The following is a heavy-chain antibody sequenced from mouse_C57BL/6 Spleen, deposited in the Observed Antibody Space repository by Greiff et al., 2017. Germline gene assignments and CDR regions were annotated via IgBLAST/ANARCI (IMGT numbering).Heavy chain of an antibody. CDR3: ARRGSPYAMDY. Sequence: VQLQQPGAALVRPGTSVKLSCKASGYTFTSYWMHWVKQRPGQGLEWIGVIDPSDSYHNYNQKFKGKATLTVDTSSSTAYMQLSSLTSEDSAVCDCARRGSPYAMDYWGQGTSVTVSS. V-gene: IGHV1-59*01. J-gene: IGHJ4*01. CDR2: IDPSDSYH. D-gene: IGHD1-1*01. CDR1: GYTFTSYW.